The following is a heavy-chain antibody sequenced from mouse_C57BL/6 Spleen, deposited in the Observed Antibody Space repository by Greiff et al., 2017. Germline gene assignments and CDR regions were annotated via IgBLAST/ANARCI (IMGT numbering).Heavy chain of an antibody. CDR1: GYAFSSSW. V-gene: IGHV1-82*01. J-gene: IGHJ2*01. D-gene: IGHD3-2*02. Sequence: VQLQQSGPELVKPGASVKISCKASGYAFSSSWMNWVKQRPGKGLEWIGRIYPGDGDTNYNGKFKGKATLTADKSSSTAYMQLSSLTSEDSAVNFCARESSGLDYWGQGTTRTVSS. CDR3: ARESSGLDY. CDR2: IYPGDGDT.